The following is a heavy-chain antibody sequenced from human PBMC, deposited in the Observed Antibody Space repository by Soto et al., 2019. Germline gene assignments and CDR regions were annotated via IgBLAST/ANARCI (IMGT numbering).Heavy chain of an antibody. CDR1: GFTFSSYA. CDR2: ISGSGGST. D-gene: IGHD2-2*02. J-gene: IGHJ6*02. CDR3: AKHLPGSRYRYYYGMDV. V-gene: IGHV3-23*01. Sequence: LRLSCAASGFTFSSYAMSWARQAPGKGLEWVSAISGSGGSTYYADSVKGRFTISRDNSKNTLYLQMNSLRAEDTAVYYCAKHLPGSRYRYYYGMDVWGQGTTVTVSS.